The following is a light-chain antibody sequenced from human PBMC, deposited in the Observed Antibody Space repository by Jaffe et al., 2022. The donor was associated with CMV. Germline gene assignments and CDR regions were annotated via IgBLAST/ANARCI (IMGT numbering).Light chain of an antibody. CDR1: QSINSW. J-gene: IGKJ1*01. CDR2: KTS. Sequence: DIQMTQSPFTLSASVGDRVTITCRASQSINSWLAWYQQKPGKAPKVLIYKTSNLESGVPSRFRGSGSGTEFTLTISSLQPDDFATYYCHQYNSYPWAFGQGTKVEIK. V-gene: IGKV1-5*03. CDR3: HQYNSYPWA.